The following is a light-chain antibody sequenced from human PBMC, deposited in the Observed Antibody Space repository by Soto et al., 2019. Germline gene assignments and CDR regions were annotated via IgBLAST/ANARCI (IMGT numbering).Light chain of an antibody. Sequence: DIHMNPSPSSLSSSVGDRVTITCQASQAITNNLTWYQQKPGKAPKLLIYAASSLQSGVPARFSGSGSVTEFALTISSLQPEDFATYYCQQSYSTPITFGQGTRLEIK. CDR2: AAS. CDR1: QAITNN. J-gene: IGKJ5*01. CDR3: QQSYSTPIT. V-gene: IGKV1-39*01.